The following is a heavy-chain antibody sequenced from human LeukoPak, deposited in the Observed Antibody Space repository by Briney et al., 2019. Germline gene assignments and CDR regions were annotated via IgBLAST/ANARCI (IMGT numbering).Heavy chain of an antibody. CDR3: VELGITMIGGV. CDR2: ISSSGSTI. CDR1: GFTFGSYE. J-gene: IGHJ6*04. D-gene: IGHD3-10*02. Sequence: GGSLRLSCAASGFTFGSYEMNWVRQAPGKGLEWVSYISSSGSTIYYADSVKGRFTISRDNAKNSLYLQMNSLRAEDTAVYYCVELGITMIGGVWGKGTAVTTSS. V-gene: IGHV3-48*03.